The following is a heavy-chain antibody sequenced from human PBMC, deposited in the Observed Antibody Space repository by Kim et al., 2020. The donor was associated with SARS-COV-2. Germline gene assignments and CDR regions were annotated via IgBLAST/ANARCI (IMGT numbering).Heavy chain of an antibody. D-gene: IGHD3-22*01. V-gene: IGHV3-30*18. CDR2: ISYDGSYK. CDR3: AKPADLFYYDSSGYFDF. CDR1: GFGFSSYG. Sequence: GGSLRLSCAASGFGFSSYGMNWVRQAPGKGLEWVAIISYDGSYKYYGDSVKGRFTISRDNSKNTLYLQMNSLRVEDTAVYHCAKPADLFYYDSSGYFDFWGQGTLVTVSS. J-gene: IGHJ4*02.